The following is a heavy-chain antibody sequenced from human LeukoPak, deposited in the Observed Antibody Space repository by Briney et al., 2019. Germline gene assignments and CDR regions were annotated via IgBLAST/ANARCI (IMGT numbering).Heavy chain of an antibody. CDR2: IYYSGST. CDR1: GGSISSYY. Sequence: PSETLSLTCTVSGGSISSYYWSWIRQPPGKGLEWIGYIYYSGSTNYNPSLKSRVTISVDTSKNQFSLKLSSVTAADTAVYYCARLSIAADGGYYYGMDVWGQGTTVTASS. J-gene: IGHJ6*02. D-gene: IGHD6-13*01. CDR3: ARLSIAADGGYYYGMDV. V-gene: IGHV4-59*08.